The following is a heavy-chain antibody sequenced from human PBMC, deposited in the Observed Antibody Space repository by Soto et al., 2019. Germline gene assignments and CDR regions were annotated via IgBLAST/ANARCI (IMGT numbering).Heavy chain of an antibody. CDR1: GGSFSDYT. J-gene: IGHJ5*02. V-gene: IGHV4-34*01. CDR3: AAGGGFIIGHMVWFDP. Sequence: SETLSLTCGVSGGSFSDYTWNWIRQTPGKGLEWIGEINHRGSINYNPSLKSRITISVDTSRNQFSLRLKSVTAADTAIYYCAAGGGFIIGHMVWFDPWGQGTLVTVSS. D-gene: IGHD2-8*01. CDR2: INHRGSI.